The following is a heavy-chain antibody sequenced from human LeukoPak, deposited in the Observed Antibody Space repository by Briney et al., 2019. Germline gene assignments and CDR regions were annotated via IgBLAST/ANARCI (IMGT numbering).Heavy chain of an antibody. CDR3: ATSSDTAMVFDY. Sequence: GGSLRLSCAASGFTFSTYWMHWVRQAPGKGLVLVSRINSDGSTPSYADSVKGRFTISRDNAKNTLYLQMNSLRAEDTAVYYCATSSDTAMVFDYWGQGTLVTVSS. D-gene: IGHD5-18*01. CDR1: GFTFSTYW. J-gene: IGHJ4*02. V-gene: IGHV3-74*01. CDR2: INSDGSTP.